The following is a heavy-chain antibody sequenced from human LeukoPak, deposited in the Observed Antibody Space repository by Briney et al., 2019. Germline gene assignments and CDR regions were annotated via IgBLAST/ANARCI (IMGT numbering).Heavy chain of an antibody. Sequence: SETLSLTCAVSGGSISSNNWWSWVRQPPGKGLEWIGEIYHSGSTNYNPSLKSPVTISVDKSKNQFSLKLTSVTAADTAVYYCANKRNAAPYYFDYWGQGTLVTVSS. CDR1: GGSISSNNW. D-gene: IGHD6-25*01. V-gene: IGHV4-4*02. CDR2: IYHSGST. CDR3: ANKRNAAPYYFDY. J-gene: IGHJ4*02.